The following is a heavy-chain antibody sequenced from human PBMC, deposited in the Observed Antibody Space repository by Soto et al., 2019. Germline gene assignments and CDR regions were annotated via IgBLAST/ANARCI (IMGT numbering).Heavy chain of an antibody. CDR1: GFGFTRYA. D-gene: IGHD3-10*01. J-gene: IGHJ5*02. Sequence: GDVSGKGFGFGFTRYAKHWVRQAPGQRLEWMGWINAGNGNTKYSQKFQGRVTITRDTSASTAYMELSSLRSEDTAVYYCARPGNRNWFDPWGQGTLVTVSS. CDR2: INAGNGNT. V-gene: IGHV1-3*01. CDR3: ARPGNRNWFDP.